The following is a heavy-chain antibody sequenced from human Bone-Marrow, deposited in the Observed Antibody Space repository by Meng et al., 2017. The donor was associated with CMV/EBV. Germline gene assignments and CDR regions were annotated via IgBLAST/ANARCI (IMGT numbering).Heavy chain of an antibody. CDR3: AGCHLLGDDAFDI. D-gene: IGHD3-16*01. J-gene: IGHJ3*02. CDR2: ISRSGSTI. Sequence: GESLKISCAASGCTFSDYYMSWIRQAPGKGLEWVSYISRSGSTIYYADPVKGRFTISRANAKNLLYLQRNIPRAEDTAVYYCAGCHLLGDDAFDIWGQGTMVTVSS. V-gene: IGHV3-11*01. CDR1: GCTFSDYY.